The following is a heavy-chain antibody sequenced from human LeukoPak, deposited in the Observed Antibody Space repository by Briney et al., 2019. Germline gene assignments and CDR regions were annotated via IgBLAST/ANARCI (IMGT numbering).Heavy chain of an antibody. J-gene: IGHJ4*02. CDR2: INQDGTEK. CDR1: GLTSRNYW. D-gene: IGHD3-3*02. CDR3: AVLEGLS. V-gene: IGHV3-7*03. Sequence: GGSLRLSCVASGLTSRNYWMSWVRQAPGKGLDWVANINQDGTEKYYAHSVRGRFTMSRDNAKNSVQLQMNNLRAEDTSVYYCAVLEGLSWGQGTLVTVSS.